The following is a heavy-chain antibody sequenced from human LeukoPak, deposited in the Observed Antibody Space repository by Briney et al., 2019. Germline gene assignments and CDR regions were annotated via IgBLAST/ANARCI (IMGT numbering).Heavy chain of an antibody. Sequence: GGSLRLSCAASGFTFSSFRMNWVRQAPGKGLEWVSSISGSSSDIYYADSVKGRFTISRDNAENSLYLQMNSLRAEDTAVYYCAELGITMIGGVWGKGTTVTISS. CDR2: ISGSSSDI. J-gene: IGHJ6*04. CDR3: AELGITMIGGV. CDR1: GFTFSSFR. V-gene: IGHV3-21*01. D-gene: IGHD3-10*02.